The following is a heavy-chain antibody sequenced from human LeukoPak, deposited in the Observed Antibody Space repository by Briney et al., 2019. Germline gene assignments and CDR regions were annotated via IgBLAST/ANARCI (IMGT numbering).Heavy chain of an antibody. CDR1: GGSISRHY. D-gene: IGHD3-10*01. CDR3: ARGANSGSYYNPFDY. V-gene: IGHV4-59*11. CDR2: IYSSGST. J-gene: IGHJ4*02. Sequence: PSETLSLTCSVSGGSISRHYWYWIRQPPGKGLEWIGYIYSSGSTNYNPSLKSRVTISVDTSKNQFSLKLSSVTAADTAVYYCARGANSGSYYNPFDYWGQGTLVTVSS.